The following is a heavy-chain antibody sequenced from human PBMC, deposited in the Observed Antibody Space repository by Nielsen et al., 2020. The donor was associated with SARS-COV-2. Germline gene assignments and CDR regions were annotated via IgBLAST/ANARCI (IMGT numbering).Heavy chain of an antibody. Sequence: GGSLRLSCAASGFTFSSYWMSWVRQAPGKGLEWVANIKQDGSEKYYVDSVKGRFTISRDNAKNSLYLQMNSLRAEDTAVYYCARELPQSSSWLGMYYYYYGMDVWGQGTTVTVSS. CDR3: ARELPQSSSWLGMYYYYYGMDV. CDR2: IKQDGSEK. J-gene: IGHJ6*02. D-gene: IGHD6-13*01. CDR1: GFTFSSYW. V-gene: IGHV3-7*03.